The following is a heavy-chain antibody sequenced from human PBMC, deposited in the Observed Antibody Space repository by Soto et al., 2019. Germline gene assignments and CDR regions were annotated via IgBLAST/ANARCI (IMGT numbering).Heavy chain of an antibody. J-gene: IGHJ6*02. CDR2: IYYSGST. Sequence: SETLSLTCTVSGVSISSYYWSWIRQPPGKGLEWIGYIYYSGSTNYNPSLKSRVTISVDTSKNQFSLKLSSVTAADTAVYYCARDWAGIAAAGPQAAIEYYYYGMDVWGQGTTVTVSS. CDR1: GVSISSYY. D-gene: IGHD6-13*01. CDR3: ARDWAGIAAAGPQAAIEYYYYGMDV. V-gene: IGHV4-59*01.